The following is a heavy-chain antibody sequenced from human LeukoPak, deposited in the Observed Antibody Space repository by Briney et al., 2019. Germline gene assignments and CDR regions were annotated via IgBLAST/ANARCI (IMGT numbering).Heavy chain of an antibody. V-gene: IGHV5-51*01. CDR2: IYPGDSDT. J-gene: IGHJ4*02. CDR3: ARRAYEMGDILTGYYTHPHFDY. Sequence: KRGESLQISCKGSGYSFTSYWIGWVRQMPGKGLEWMGIIYPGDSDTRYSPSFQGQVTISADKSISTAYLQWSSLKASDTAMYYCARRAYEMGDILTGYYTHPHFDYWGQGTLVTVSS. D-gene: IGHD3-9*01. CDR1: GYSFTSYW.